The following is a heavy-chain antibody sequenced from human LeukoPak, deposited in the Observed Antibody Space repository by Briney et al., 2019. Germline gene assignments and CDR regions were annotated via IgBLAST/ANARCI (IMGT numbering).Heavy chain of an antibody. CDR2: IYYSGST. D-gene: IGHD3-10*01. CDR1: GVSISSGDYY. Sequence: SETLSLTCTVSGVSISSGDYYWRWIRQPPGKGLEWIEYIYYSGSTYYNPSLNSRVTISVDTSKNQFSLKLSSVTAADTAVYYCAREGRELLSNDDYWGQGTLVTVSS. J-gene: IGHJ4*02. V-gene: IGHV4-30-4*01. CDR3: AREGRELLSNDDY.